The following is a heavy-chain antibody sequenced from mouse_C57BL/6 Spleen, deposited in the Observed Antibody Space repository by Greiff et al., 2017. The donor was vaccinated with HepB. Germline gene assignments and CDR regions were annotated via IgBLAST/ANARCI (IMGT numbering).Heavy chain of an antibody. D-gene: IGHD1-1*01. CDR1: GFTFSSYA. Sequence: EVQLVESGGGLVKPGGSLKLSCAASGFTFSSYAMSWVRQTPEKRLEWVATISDGGSYTYYPDNVKGRFTISRDNAKNNLYLQMSHLKSEDTAMYYCARVGRFITPGYFDVWGTGTTVTVSS. CDR2: ISDGGSYT. J-gene: IGHJ1*03. V-gene: IGHV5-4*01. CDR3: ARVGRFITPGYFDV.